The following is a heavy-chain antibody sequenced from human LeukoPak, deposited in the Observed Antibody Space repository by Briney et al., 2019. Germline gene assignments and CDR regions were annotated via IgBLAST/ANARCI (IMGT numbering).Heavy chain of an antibody. D-gene: IGHD3-9*01. CDR2: ITASSTAI. CDR1: GFTFSSYA. V-gene: IGHV3-21*01. J-gene: IGHJ4*02. Sequence: GGSLRLSCAASGFTFSSYAMSWVRQAPGKGLEWVSSITASSTAIYSADSVKGRFTISRDNAKNLLYLQMNSLRAEDTAVYYCARTYYDILTGYNPYFDYWGQGILVTVSS. CDR3: ARTYYDILTGYNPYFDY.